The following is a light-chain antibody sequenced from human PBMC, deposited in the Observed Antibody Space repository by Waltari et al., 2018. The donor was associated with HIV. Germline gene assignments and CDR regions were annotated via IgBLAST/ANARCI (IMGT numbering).Light chain of an antibody. CDR2: DDH. J-gene: IGLJ1*01. CDR1: NSNIGNEL. V-gene: IGLV1-51*01. Sequence: QSVLTQPPSVSAAPGQKVTISCSGSNSNIGNELVSWYQQLPETPPKLLISDDHERPSGIPNRFSGSKSGTSATLDITGLQTGDEADYYCGTWDSSLRVYVFGTGTKVTVL. CDR3: GTWDSSLRVYV.